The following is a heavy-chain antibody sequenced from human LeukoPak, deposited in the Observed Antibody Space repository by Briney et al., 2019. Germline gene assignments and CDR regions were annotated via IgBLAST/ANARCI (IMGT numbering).Heavy chain of an antibody. D-gene: IGHD3-10*01. CDR1: GFTFSTYA. CDR3: AKNGRGSGSYYPRTKYYFHY. V-gene: IGHV3-23*01. Sequence: GGSLRLSCAASGFTFSTYAMNWVRLAPGKGLEWVSTFSASGGSTYYADSVKGRFTISRDNSKNMLYLQMNSLRAEDTAVYYCAKNGRGSGSYYPRTKYYFHYWGQGTLVTVSS. J-gene: IGHJ4*02. CDR2: FSASGGST.